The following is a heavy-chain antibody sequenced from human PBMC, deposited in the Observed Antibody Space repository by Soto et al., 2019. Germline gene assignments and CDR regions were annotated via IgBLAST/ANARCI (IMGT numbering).Heavy chain of an antibody. CDR1: GGTFSTYA. CDR2: IIPIFRSS. Sequence: QVQLVQSGAEVKKPGSSVKVSCKASGGTFSTYAITWVRQAPGHGRAWMGGIIPIFRSSNYAQKFQGRFTITADESTSTAYMELSSLRSEDTAVYYCAKVSHAPYDYYAMDVWGQGTTVTVSS. J-gene: IGHJ6*02. V-gene: IGHV1-69*01. CDR3: AKVSHAPYDYYAMDV.